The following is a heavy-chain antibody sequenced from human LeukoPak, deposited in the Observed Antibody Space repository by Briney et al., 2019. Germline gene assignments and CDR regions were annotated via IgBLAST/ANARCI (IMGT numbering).Heavy chain of an antibody. J-gene: IGHJ4*02. CDR3: ARMDSGYELDY. CDR2: ISHEGSSK. V-gene: IGHV3-30*03. D-gene: IGHD3-22*01. CDR1: GLSFGSYG. Sequence: GRSLRLSCAASGLSFGSYGMHWVRQAPGKGLEWVAVISHEGSSKYYADSVKGRFTISRDNSKNMVYLQMNSLRPEDTAVYYCARMDSGYELDYWGQGTLVTVSS.